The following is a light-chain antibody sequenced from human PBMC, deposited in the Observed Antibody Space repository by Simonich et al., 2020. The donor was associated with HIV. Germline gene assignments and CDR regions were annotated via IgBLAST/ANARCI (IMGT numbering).Light chain of an antibody. J-gene: IGKJ2*01. CDR3: QQYDNLPYT. V-gene: IGKV1-33*01. CDR2: DAS. CDR1: QAIANY. Sequence: DIQMTQSPSSLSASVGDRVTITCQASQAIANYLNWYQQKPGKAPKLLIFDASNLETVVPSRFSGNASGTDFTFTITSLRPEDIATYYCQQYDNLPYTFGQGTKLEIK.